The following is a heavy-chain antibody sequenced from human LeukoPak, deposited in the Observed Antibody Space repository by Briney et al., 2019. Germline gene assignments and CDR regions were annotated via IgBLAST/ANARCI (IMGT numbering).Heavy chain of an antibody. V-gene: IGHV3-23*01. CDR2: ISGSGSTI. J-gene: IGHJ6*02. CDR3: ARSYSSAWHYYYGMDV. D-gene: IGHD6-19*01. CDR1: GFTFSSYA. Sequence: GGSLRLSCAASGFTFSSYAMSWVRQAPGKGLEWVSAISGSGSTIYYADSVKGRFTISRDNAKNSLYLQMNSLRAEDTAVYYCARSYSSAWHYYYGMDVWGQGTTVTVSS.